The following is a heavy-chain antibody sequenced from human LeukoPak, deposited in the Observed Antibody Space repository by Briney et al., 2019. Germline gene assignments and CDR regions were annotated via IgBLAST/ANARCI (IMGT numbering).Heavy chain of an antibody. CDR1: GFTFSSYA. CDR3: AKPDCPSTSCYTLDY. J-gene: IGHJ4*02. Sequence: QPGGSLRLSCAASGFTFSSYAMSWVRQAPGKGLEWVSAISGSGDSTYYADSVKGRFTISRDNSKNTLYLQMSSLRAEDSALYYCAKPDCPSTSCYTLDYWGQGTLVTVSS. CDR2: ISGSGDST. D-gene: IGHD2-2*02. V-gene: IGHV3-23*01.